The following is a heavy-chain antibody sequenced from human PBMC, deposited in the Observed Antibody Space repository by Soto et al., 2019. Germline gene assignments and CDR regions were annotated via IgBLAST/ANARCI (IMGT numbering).Heavy chain of an antibody. CDR1: GFTFSSYA. J-gene: IGHJ3*02. Sequence: GGSLRLSCAASGFTFSSYAMSWVRQAPGKGLEWVSAISGSGGSTYYADSVKGRFTISRDNSKNTLYLQMNSLRAEDTAVYYCAKAGTYSSSWYADSAFDIWGQGTMVTVSS. D-gene: IGHD6-13*01. V-gene: IGHV3-23*01. CDR2: ISGSGGST. CDR3: AKAGTYSSSWYADSAFDI.